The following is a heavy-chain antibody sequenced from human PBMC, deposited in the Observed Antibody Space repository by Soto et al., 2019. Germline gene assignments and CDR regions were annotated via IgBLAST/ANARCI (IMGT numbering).Heavy chain of an antibody. Sequence: SVKVSCKASGGTFSSFGISWVRQAPGQGLELMGGIIPVFGRPNYAQRFRGRLTITADESTSTSYMELIDLTSEDTAVYYCAREASGYDFWGQGTQVTVYS. J-gene: IGHJ1*01. V-gene: IGHV1-69*13. CDR3: AREASGYDF. CDR2: IIPVFGRP. CDR1: GGTFSSFG. D-gene: IGHD5-12*01.